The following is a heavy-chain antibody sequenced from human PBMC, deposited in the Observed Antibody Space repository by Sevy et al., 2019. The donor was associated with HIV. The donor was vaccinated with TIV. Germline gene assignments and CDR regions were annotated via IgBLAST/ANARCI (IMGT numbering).Heavy chain of an antibody. J-gene: IGHJ4*02. V-gene: IGHV1-8*01. CDR3: ARGSRIMITFGGVIVNGDDY. D-gene: IGHD3-16*02. CDR2: MNPNSGNT. CDR1: GYTFTSYD. Sequence: ASVKVSCKASGYTFTSYDINWVRQATGQGLEWMGWMNPNSGNTGYAQKFQGRVTMTRNTSIGTAYMELSSLRSEDTAVYYCARGSRIMITFGGVIVNGDDYWGQGTLVTVSS.